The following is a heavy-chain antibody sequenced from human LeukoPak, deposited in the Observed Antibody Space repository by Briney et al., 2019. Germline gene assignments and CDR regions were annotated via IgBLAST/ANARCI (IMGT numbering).Heavy chain of an antibody. D-gene: IGHD3-22*01. J-gene: IGHJ4*02. V-gene: IGHV3-30*03. CDR3: ARDLSGAYYPELFDY. CDR1: GFTFSSYG. CDR2: ISYDGSNK. Sequence: GGSLRLSCAASGFTFSSYGMHWVRQAPGKGLEWVAVISYDGSNKHYADSVKGRFTISRDNSKNTLYLQMNILRAEDTAMYYCARDLSGAYYPELFDYWGQGTLVTVSS.